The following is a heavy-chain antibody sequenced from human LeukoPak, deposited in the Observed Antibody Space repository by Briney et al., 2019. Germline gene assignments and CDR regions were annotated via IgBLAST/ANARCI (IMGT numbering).Heavy chain of an antibody. Sequence: GGSLRLSCAASGFTFSSYGMHWVRQAPVKGLEWVAVIWYDGSNKYYADSVKGRFTISRDNSKNTLYLQMNSLRAEDTAVYYCARDPLGYCSSTSCHDAFDIWGQGTMVTVSS. CDR3: ARDPLGYCSSTSCHDAFDI. CDR2: IWYDGSNK. CDR1: GFTFSSYG. J-gene: IGHJ3*02. D-gene: IGHD2-2*01. V-gene: IGHV3-33*01.